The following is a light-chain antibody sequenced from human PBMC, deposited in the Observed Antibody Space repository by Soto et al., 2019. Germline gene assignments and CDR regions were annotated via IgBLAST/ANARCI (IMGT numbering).Light chain of an antibody. Sequence: QSVLTQPASVSGSPGQSITISCTGTSSDIGTYIYVSWYLQHPGKAPKLLIYEVGNRPSGVSNRFSGSKSGNTASLTISGLQAEDEADYYCSSYTSSNSVVLGGVNKLTVL. J-gene: IGLJ2*01. CDR2: EVG. CDR1: SSDIGTYIY. CDR3: SSYTSSNSVV. V-gene: IGLV2-14*01.